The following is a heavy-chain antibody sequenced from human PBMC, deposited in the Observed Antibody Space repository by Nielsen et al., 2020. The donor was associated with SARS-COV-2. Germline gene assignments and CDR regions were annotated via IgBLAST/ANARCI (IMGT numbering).Heavy chain of an antibody. CDR2: IHYTGNT. Sequence: SETLSLTCTVSGGSIRTDYYWTWIRQPPGKGLKWIGNIHYTGNTYYTPSLESRITISIDASKNQFSLKLRSVTAADTAVYYCARATGDGSTWSESLHRWGQGTLVIVSS. J-gene: IGHJ1*01. D-gene: IGHD6-19*01. CDR3: ARATGDGSTWSESLHR. V-gene: IGHV4-30-4*01. CDR1: GGSIRTDYY.